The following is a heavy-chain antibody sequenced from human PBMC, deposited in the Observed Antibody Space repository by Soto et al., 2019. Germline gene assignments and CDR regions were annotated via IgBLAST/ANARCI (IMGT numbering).Heavy chain of an antibody. D-gene: IGHD6-13*01. J-gene: IGHJ6*03. CDR1: GYTLSSYD. V-gene: IGHV1-8*01. Sequence: QEQLVQAGAEVRKPGASVKVSCKGSGYTLSSYDINWVRQATGQGLEWMGWMNPKSGNTGDAQKVQGIVTMTSNTSISPAYMAISSLTSEATAVYYCERGGASSCLINYSYYYMDIWGNGTTVTVSS. CDR2: MNPKSGNT. CDR3: ERGGASSCLINYSYYYMDI.